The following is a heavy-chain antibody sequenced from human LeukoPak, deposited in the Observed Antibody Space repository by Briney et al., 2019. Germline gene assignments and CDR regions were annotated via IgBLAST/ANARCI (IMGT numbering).Heavy chain of an antibody. CDR3: CGGSRGALNY. CDR1: GFTFDDYA. V-gene: IGHV3-9*01. D-gene: IGHD3-16*01. Sequence: GGSLRLSCAASGFTFDDYAMHWVRQAPGKGLEWVSGISWNSGSIGYADSVKGRFTISRDNAKNSLYLQMNSLRAEDTALYYCCGGSRGALNYWGQGTLVTVSS. J-gene: IGHJ4*02. CDR2: ISWNSGSI.